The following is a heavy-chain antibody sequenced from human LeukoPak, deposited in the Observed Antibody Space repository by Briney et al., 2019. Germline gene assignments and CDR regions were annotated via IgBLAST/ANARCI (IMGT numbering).Heavy chain of an antibody. CDR1: GGTFSSYA. CDR2: IIPIFGTA. J-gene: IGHJ3*02. CDR3: ARDFRLVGAVIDAFDI. V-gene: IGHV1-69*06. Sequence: SVKVSCKASGGTFSSYAISWVRQAPGQGLEWMGGIIPIFGTANYAQKFQGRVTITADKSTSTAYMELSSLRSEDTAVYYCARDFRLVGAVIDAFDIWGQGTMVTVSS. D-gene: IGHD1-26*01.